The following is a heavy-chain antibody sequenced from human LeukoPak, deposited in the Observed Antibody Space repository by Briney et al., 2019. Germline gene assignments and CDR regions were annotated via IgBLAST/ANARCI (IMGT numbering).Heavy chain of an antibody. D-gene: IGHD3-10*01. V-gene: IGHV3-30*04. J-gene: IGHJ6*03. CDR2: ISYDGSNK. CDR1: GFTFSSYA. Sequence: GGSLRLSCAASGFTFSSYAMHWVRQAPGKGLEWVAVISYDGSNKYYADSVKGRFTISRDNSKNTLYLQMNSLRAEDTAVYYCARDALTSKRGKGYYYYYTDVWGKGTTVTVSS. CDR3: ARDALTSKRGKGYYYYYTDV.